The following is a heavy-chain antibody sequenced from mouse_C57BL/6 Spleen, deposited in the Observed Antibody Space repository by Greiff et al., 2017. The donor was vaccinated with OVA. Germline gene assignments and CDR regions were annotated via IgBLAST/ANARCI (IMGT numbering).Heavy chain of an antibody. CDR3: ARYDYDHYAMDY. V-gene: IGHV1-53*01. Sequence: VQLQQSGTELVKPGASVKLSCKASGYTFTSYWMHWVKQRPGQGLEWIGNINPSNGGTNYNEKFKSKATLTVDKSSSTAYMQLSSLTSEDSAVYYCARYDYDHYAMDYWGQGTSVTVSS. D-gene: IGHD2-4*01. CDR2: INPSNGGT. J-gene: IGHJ4*01. CDR1: GYTFTSYW.